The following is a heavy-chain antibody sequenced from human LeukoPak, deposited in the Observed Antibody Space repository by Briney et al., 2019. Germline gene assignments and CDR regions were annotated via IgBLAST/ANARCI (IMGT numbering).Heavy chain of an antibody. D-gene: IGHD3-10*01. CDR3: ARDHVCYGSGSYYTKGVYYYYGMDV. Sequence: PSQTLSLTCTVSGGSISSGGYYWSWIRQHPGKGLEWIGYIYYSGSTYYNPSLKSRVTISVDTSKNQFSLKLSSVTAADTAVYYCARDHVCYGSGSYYTKGVYYYYGMDVWGQGTTVTVSS. J-gene: IGHJ6*02. V-gene: IGHV4-31*03. CDR2: IYYSGST. CDR1: GGSISSGGYY.